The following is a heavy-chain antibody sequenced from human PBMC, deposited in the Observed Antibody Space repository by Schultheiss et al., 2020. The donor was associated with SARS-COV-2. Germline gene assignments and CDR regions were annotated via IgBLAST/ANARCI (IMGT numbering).Heavy chain of an antibody. Sequence: GGSLRLSCAASGFTFSSYSMNWVRQAPGKGLEWVSSISSSSSYIYYADSVKGRFTISRDNSKNTLFLQMNSLRTEDTALYYCAGPKYGPGSKDVRFDYWGQGSLVTVAS. D-gene: IGHD3-10*01. CDR2: ISSSSSYI. CDR1: GFTFSSYS. V-gene: IGHV3-21*04. J-gene: IGHJ4*02. CDR3: AGPKYGPGSKDVRFDY.